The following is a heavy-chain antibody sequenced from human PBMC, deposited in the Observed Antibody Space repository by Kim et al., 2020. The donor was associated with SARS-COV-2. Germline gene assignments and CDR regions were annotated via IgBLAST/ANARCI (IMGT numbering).Heavy chain of an antibody. V-gene: IGHV1-69*13. J-gene: IGHJ6*02. CDR1: GGTFSSYA. CDR3: ALRTGYSSSWYATFRGGLDV. CDR2: IIPIFGTA. Sequence: SVKVSCKASGGTFSSYAISWVRQAPGQGLEWMGGIIPIFGTANYAQKFQGRVTITADESTSTAYMELSSLRSEDTAVYYCALRTGYSSSWYATFRGGLDVWGQGTTVTVSS. D-gene: IGHD6-13*01.